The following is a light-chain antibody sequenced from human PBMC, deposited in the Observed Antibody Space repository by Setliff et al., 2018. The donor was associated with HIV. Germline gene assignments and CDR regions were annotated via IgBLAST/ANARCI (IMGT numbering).Light chain of an antibody. Sequence: QSVLTQPPSASGSPGQSVTISCTGSSSNIGAGYDVHWYQQPPGTAPKVLIYSNTNRPSGVPDRFSGYKSGTSASLAITGLQAEDEADYYCQSYDSSLSASVFGTGTKVTVL. V-gene: IGLV1-40*01. J-gene: IGLJ1*01. CDR1: SSNIGAGYD. CDR3: QSYDSSLSASV. CDR2: SNT.